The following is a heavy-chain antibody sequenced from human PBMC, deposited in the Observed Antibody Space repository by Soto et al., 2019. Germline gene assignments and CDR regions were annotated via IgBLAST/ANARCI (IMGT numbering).Heavy chain of an antibody. CDR1: GFTFSSYW. Sequence: EVQLVESGGGWVQTGGSLRLSCAASGFTFSSYWMSWVRQAPVKGLEWVGNIKQDGSEKNYVDFVEGRFTVSRDNAENSLYLKMNSLRAEDTAVYYCARIASAGRGWDVWGQGTTVVVSS. J-gene: IGHJ6*02. D-gene: IGHD6-13*01. CDR2: IKQDGSEK. CDR3: ARIASAGRGWDV. V-gene: IGHV3-7*01.